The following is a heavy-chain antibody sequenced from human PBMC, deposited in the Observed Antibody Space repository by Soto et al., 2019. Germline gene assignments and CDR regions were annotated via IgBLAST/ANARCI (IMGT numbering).Heavy chain of an antibody. CDR3: AKVAGVNDYGDYVLGWYFDL. Sequence: GGSLRLSCAASGFTFSSYAMSWVRQAPGKGLEWVSAISGSGGSTYYADSVKGRFTISRDNSKNTLYLQMNSLRAEDTAVYYCAKVAGVNDYGDYVLGWYFDLWGRGTLVTVSS. D-gene: IGHD4-17*01. J-gene: IGHJ2*01. CDR1: GFTFSSYA. V-gene: IGHV3-23*01. CDR2: ISGSGGST.